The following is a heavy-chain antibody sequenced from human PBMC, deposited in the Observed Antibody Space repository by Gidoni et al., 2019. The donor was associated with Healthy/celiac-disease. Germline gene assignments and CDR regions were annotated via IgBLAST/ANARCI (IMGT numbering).Heavy chain of an antibody. CDR3: ARGGRYGYFVHY. CDR1: GGSFSGYY. J-gene: IGHJ4*02. V-gene: IGHV4-34*01. D-gene: IGHD5-18*01. Sequence: QVQLQQWGAGLLKPSETLSLTCAVYGGSFSGYYWSWIRQPPGKGLEWIGEINHSGSTNYNPSLKSRVTISVDTSKNQFSLKLSSVTAAGTAVYYCARGGRYGYFVHYWGQGTLVTVSS. CDR2: INHSGST.